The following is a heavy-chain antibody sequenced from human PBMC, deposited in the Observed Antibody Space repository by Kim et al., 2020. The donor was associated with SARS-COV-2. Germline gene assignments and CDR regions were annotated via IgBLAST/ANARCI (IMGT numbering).Heavy chain of an antibody. Sequence: GGSLRLSCAASGFTFSGSAMHWVRQASGKGLEWVGRIRSKANSYATAYAASVKGRFTISRDDSKNTAYLQMNSLKTEDTAVYYCIAADIVVVPAAMDRYFDPGSFDIWGQGTMVTVSS. J-gene: IGHJ3*02. D-gene: IGHD2-2*01. CDR1: GFTFSGSA. CDR3: IAADIVVVPAAMDRYFDPGSFDI. V-gene: IGHV3-73*01. CDR2: IRSKANSYAT.